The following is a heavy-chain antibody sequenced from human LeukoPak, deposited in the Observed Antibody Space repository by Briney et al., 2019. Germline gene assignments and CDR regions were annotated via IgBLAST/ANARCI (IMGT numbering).Heavy chain of an antibody. J-gene: IGHJ4*02. CDR1: GFSFSNDW. V-gene: IGHV3-7*01. D-gene: IGHD2-2*01. Sequence: PGGSLRLSCAASGFSFSNDWVCWVRQAPGKGLEWVANINQDESKKYYVDSVKGRFTISRDNAKNSLYLQMSSLRAEDTAVYYCARDHADRTDYWGQGTLVTVSS. CDR2: INQDESKK. CDR3: ARDHADRTDY.